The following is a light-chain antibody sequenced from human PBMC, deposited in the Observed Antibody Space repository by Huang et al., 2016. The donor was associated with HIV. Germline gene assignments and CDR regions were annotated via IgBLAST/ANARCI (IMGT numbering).Light chain of an antibody. CDR1: QAINNY. V-gene: IGKV1-39*01. CDR3: QQSYNTPWT. CDR2: HAS. J-gene: IGKJ1*01. Sequence: DIQMTQSPSSLSASVGDRVTITCLASQAINNYLHWYQHKPGKAPKLLIYHASKLQSGVPSRCSGSGSGTDFTLAISSLQPEDFATYYCQQSYNTPWTFGQGTKVDIK.